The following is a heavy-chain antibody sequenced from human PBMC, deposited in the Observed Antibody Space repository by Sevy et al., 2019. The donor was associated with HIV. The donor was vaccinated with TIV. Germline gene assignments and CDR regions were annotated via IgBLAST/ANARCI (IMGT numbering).Heavy chain of an antibody. Sequence: GGSLRLSCAASGFTFSSYGMHWVRQAPGKGLEWVAVISYDGSNKYYADSVKGRFTISRDNSKNTLYLQMNSLRAEDTAVYYCAKDSGGQWLAPQGHWGQGTLVTVSS. CDR1: GFTFSSYG. D-gene: IGHD6-19*01. J-gene: IGHJ1*01. CDR2: ISYDGSNK. V-gene: IGHV3-30*18. CDR3: AKDSGGQWLAPQGH.